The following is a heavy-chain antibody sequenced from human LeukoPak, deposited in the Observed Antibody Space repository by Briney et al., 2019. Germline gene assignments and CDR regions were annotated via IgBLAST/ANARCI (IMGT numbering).Heavy chain of an antibody. J-gene: IGHJ6*02. V-gene: IGHV1-18*01. CDR1: GYTFTSYG. CDR2: ISAYNGNT. CDR3: ARDPPGSELWFGEYMTTRSPNMDV. Sequence: GASVKVSCKASGYTFTSYGISWVRQAPGQGLEWMGWISAYNGNTNYAQKLQGRVTMTTDTSTSTAYMELRSLRSDDTAVYYCARDPPGSELWFGEYMTTRSPNMDVWGQGTTVTVSS. D-gene: IGHD3-10*01.